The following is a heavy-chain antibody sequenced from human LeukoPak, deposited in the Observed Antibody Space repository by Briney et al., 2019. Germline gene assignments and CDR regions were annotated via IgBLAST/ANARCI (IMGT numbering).Heavy chain of an antibody. CDR2: IYYSGST. V-gene: IGHV4-59*12. CDR3: SWGGDGTTRQNWFDP. CDR1: GGSISSYY. J-gene: IGHJ5*02. Sequence: SETLSLTCTVSGGSISSYYWSWIRQPPGKGLEWIGYIYYSGSTNYNPSLKSRVTISVDTSKNQFSLKLSSVTAADTAVYYCSWGGDGTTRQNWFDPWGQGTLVTVSS. D-gene: IGHD5-24*01.